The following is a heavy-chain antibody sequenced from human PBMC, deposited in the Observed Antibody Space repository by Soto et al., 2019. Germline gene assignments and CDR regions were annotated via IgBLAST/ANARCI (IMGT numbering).Heavy chain of an antibody. CDR3: ARRESIADRPHYYYGMDV. D-gene: IGHD6-6*01. V-gene: IGHV1-18*04. CDR1: GYTFTSYG. CDR2: ISAYNGNT. J-gene: IGHJ6*02. Sequence: ASVKVSCKASGYTFTSYGISWVRQAPGQGLEWMGWISAYNGNTNYAQKLQGRVTMTTDTSTSTAYMELRSLRSDDTAVYYCARRESIADRPHYYYGMDVWGQGTTVTVSS.